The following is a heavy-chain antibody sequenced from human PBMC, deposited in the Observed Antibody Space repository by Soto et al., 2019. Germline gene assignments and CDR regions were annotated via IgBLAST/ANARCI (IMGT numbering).Heavy chain of an antibody. J-gene: IGHJ6*02. D-gene: IGHD3-10*01. CDR1: GGSFSGYY. CDR3: ARVIQVQGVPFYYYYGMDV. CDR2: INHSGST. V-gene: IGHV4-34*01. Sequence: TSETLSLTCAVYGGSFSGYYWSWIRQPPGKGLEWIGEINHSGSTNYNPSLKSRVTISVDTSKNQFSLKLSSVTAADTAVYYCARVIQVQGVPFYYYYGMDVWGQGTTVTVSS.